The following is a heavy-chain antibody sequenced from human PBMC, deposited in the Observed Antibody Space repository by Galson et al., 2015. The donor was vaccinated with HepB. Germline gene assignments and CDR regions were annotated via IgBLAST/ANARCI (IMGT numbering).Heavy chain of an antibody. J-gene: IGHJ4*02. CDR3: ARALGGGLLWFGRGEFDY. D-gene: IGHD3-10*01. CDR1: GYTFTSYG. CDR2: ISAYNGNT. Sequence: SVKVSCKASGYTFTSYGISWVRQAPGQGLEWMGWISAYNGNTNYAQKLQGRVTMTTDTSTSTAYMELRSLRSDDTAVYYCARALGGGLLWFGRGEFDYWGQGTLVTVSS. V-gene: IGHV1-18*01.